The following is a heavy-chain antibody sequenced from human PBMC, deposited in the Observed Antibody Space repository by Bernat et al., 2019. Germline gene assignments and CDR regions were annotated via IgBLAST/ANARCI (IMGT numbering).Heavy chain of an antibody. V-gene: IGHV1-69*01. CDR1: GGTFSSYA. Sequence: QVQLVQSGAEVKKPGSSVKVSCKASGGTFSSYAISWVRQAPGQGLEWMGGIIPIFGTANYAQKFQGRVTITADESTSTAYMELSSLRSEDTAMYCCARGSFIRDYYDSSGRSDAFDIWGQGTMVTVSS. D-gene: IGHD3-22*01. CDR3: ARGSFIRDYYDSSGRSDAFDI. J-gene: IGHJ3*02. CDR2: IIPIFGTA.